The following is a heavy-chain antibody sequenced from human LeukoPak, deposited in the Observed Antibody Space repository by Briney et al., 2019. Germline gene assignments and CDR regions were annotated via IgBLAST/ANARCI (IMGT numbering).Heavy chain of an antibody. D-gene: IGHD3-22*01. V-gene: IGHV3-7*01. CDR1: GFNFSSYW. Sequence: GGSLRLPCAASGFNFSSYWMSWVRQAPGKGLEWMANIKQDGNKKYYVDSVKGRFTISRDNAKNSLYLQMKSLRAEDTAVYYCARDDSSGYPRGGLDYWGQGTLVTVSS. J-gene: IGHJ4*02. CDR3: ARDDSSGYPRGGLDY. CDR2: IKQDGNKK.